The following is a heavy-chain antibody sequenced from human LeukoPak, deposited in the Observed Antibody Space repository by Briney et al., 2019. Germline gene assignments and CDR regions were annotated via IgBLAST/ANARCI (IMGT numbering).Heavy chain of an antibody. Sequence: SVKVSCKASGGTFSSYAISWVRQAPGQGLEWMGGIIPIFGTANYAQKLQGRVTMTTDTSTSTAYMELRSLRSDDTAVYYCARDSRRIAVAGPKPFDYWGQGTLVTVSS. J-gene: IGHJ4*02. D-gene: IGHD6-19*01. V-gene: IGHV1-69*05. CDR1: GGTFSSYA. CDR2: IIPIFGTA. CDR3: ARDSRRIAVAGPKPFDY.